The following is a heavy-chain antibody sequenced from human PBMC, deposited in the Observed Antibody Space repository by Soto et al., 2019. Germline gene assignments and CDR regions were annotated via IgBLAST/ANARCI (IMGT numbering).Heavy chain of an antibody. CDR3: ARQRVSSGYYHNWFDP. CDR1: GGSISSSSYY. D-gene: IGHD3-22*01. Sequence: SETLCLTCTVXGGSISSSSYYWGWIRQPPGKGLEWIGSIYYSGSTYYNPSLKSRATISVDTSKNQFSLKLSSVTAADTAVYYCARQRVSSGYYHNWFDPRGQRTLVTVSS. V-gene: IGHV4-39*01. J-gene: IGHJ5*02. CDR2: IYYSGST.